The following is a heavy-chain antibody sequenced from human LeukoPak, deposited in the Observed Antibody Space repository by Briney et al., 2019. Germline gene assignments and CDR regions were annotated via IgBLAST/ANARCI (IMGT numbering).Heavy chain of an antibody. CDR3: ASPGHYDFWSGYFRNDAFDI. D-gene: IGHD3-3*01. CDR1: GFTFSSYG. CDR2: IRYDGSNK. J-gene: IGHJ3*02. V-gene: IGHV3-30*02. Sequence: HSGGSLRLSCAASGFTFSSYGMHWVRQAPGKGLEWVAFIRYDGSNKYYADSVKGRFTISRDNSKNTLYLQMNSLRAEDTAVYYCASPGHYDFWSGYFRNDAFDIWGQGTMVTVSS.